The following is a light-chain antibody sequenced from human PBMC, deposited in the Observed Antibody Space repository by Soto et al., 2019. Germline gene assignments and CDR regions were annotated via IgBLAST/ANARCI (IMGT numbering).Light chain of an antibody. CDR1: QSISSY. J-gene: IGKJ2*01. CDR3: QQSYSTPYT. V-gene: IGKV1-39*01. Sequence: DIQMTQSPSSLSASVGDRVTITCRASQSISSYLNWYQQKPGKAPKLLIYAASSLQSGVPSRFSGSGSGTAFTLTISSLQPEDFATYYCQQSYSTPYTFAQGTKLEIK. CDR2: AAS.